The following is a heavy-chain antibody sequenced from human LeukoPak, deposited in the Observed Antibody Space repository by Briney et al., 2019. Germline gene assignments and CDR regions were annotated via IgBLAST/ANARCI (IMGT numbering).Heavy chain of an antibody. D-gene: IGHD6-19*01. V-gene: IGHV1-3*01. J-gene: IGHJ3*02. CDR3: ARSWQKQWLVDDFDI. Sequence: ASVKLSCKASGYTFTSYAMHWVRQAPGQRLEWMGWINAGNGNTKYSQKFQGRVTITRDTSASTAYMELSSLRSEGTAVYYCARSWQKQWLVDDFDIWGQGTMVTVSS. CDR1: GYTFTSYA. CDR2: INAGNGNT.